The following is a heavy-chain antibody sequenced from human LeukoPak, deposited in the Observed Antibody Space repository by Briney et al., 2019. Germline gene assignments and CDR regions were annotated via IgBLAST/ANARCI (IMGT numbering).Heavy chain of an antibody. CDR1: GSTFSSYA. Sequence: GGSLRPSCAASGSTFSSYAMSWVRQAPGKGLEWVSAISSSGGSTYYADSVKGRFTISRDNSKNTLYLQMNSLRVEDTAVYYCARGHYGLDIWGQGTTVTVSS. CDR2: ISSSGGST. V-gene: IGHV3-23*01. J-gene: IGHJ6*02. CDR3: ARGHYGLDI.